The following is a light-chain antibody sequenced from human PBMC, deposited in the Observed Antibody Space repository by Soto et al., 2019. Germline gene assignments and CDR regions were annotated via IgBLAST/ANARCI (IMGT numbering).Light chain of an antibody. Sequence: QSALTQPASVSGSPGQSITISCTGTSSDVGGYNYVSWYQQHPGKAPKLMIYDVSNRPLGVSNRFSGSKSGNTASLTISGLHAEAEADYYCSSYTSSSTLYVFGTGTKLTVL. V-gene: IGLV2-14*01. CDR3: SSYTSSSTLYV. CDR2: DVS. CDR1: SSDVGGYNY. J-gene: IGLJ1*01.